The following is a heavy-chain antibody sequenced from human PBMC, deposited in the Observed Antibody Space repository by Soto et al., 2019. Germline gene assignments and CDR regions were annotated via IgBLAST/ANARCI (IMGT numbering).Heavy chain of an antibody. CDR1: GGSISSSSYY. J-gene: IGHJ5*02. CDR2: IYYSGST. V-gene: IGHV4-39*01. Sequence: SETLSLTCTVSGGSISSSSYYWGWIRQPPGKGLEWIGSIYYSGSTYYNPSLKSRVTISVDTSKNQFSLKLSSVTAADTAVYYCARGETMVRGVIIVWFDPWGQGTLVT. CDR3: ARGETMVRGVIIVWFDP. D-gene: IGHD3-10*01.